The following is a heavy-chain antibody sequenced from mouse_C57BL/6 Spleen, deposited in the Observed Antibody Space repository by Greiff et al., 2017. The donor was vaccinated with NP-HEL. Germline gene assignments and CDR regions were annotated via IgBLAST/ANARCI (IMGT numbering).Heavy chain of an antibody. Sequence: EVNVVESGGGLVKPGGSLKLSCAASGFTFSSYAMSWVRQTPEKRLEWVATISDGGSYTYYPDNVKGRFTISRDNAKNNLYLQMSHLKSEDTAMYYCARDRGYGSSYEGYFDVWGTGTTVTVSS. CDR2: ISDGGSYT. CDR1: GFTFSSYA. CDR3: ARDRGYGSSYEGYFDV. D-gene: IGHD1-1*01. J-gene: IGHJ1*03. V-gene: IGHV5-4*01.